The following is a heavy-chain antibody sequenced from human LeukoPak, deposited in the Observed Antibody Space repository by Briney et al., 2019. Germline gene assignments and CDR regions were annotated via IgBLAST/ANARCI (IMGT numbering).Heavy chain of an antibody. CDR3: ARNDYDILAGFHRRPFDI. J-gene: IGHJ3*02. CDR1: GYIVNNYW. CDR2: IDPSDSYT. Sequence: PGESLKICSKGAGYIVNNYWISWVRQLPRKGLEWMGRIDPSDSYTNYSPSFQGHVTISADKSISTACLQWSSLKASDTAMYYCARNDYDILAGFHRRPFDIWGQGTMVTVSS. V-gene: IGHV5-10-1*01. D-gene: IGHD3-9*01.